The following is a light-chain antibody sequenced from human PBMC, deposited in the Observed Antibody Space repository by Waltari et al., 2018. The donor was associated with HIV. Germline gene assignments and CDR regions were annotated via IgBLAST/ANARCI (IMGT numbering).Light chain of an antibody. J-gene: IGLJ3*02. Sequence: QSALTQPPSASGSPGQSVTISCTGTSSDVGPYDYVYWYQQHPGKAPKLMIYEVSKRPSGVPDRFSGSQSANTASLTVSGLQEDDEADYYCSSYAGSNNLVFGGGTKLTVL. V-gene: IGLV2-8*01. CDR3: SSYAGSNNLV. CDR1: SSDVGPYDY. CDR2: EVS.